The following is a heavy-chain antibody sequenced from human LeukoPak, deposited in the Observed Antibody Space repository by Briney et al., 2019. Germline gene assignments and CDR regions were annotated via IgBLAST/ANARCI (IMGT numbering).Heavy chain of an antibody. Sequence: ASVKVSCKASGYTFTSYGISWVRQAPGQGLEWMGWISAYNGNTDYAQKLQGRVTMTADTSTSTAYMELRSLRSDDTAVYYCARDGVFLDYYDSSAYYPGFWGQGTLVTVSS. CDR2: ISAYNGNT. D-gene: IGHD3-22*01. CDR1: GYTFTSYG. V-gene: IGHV1-18*01. J-gene: IGHJ4*02. CDR3: ARDGVFLDYYDSSAYYPGF.